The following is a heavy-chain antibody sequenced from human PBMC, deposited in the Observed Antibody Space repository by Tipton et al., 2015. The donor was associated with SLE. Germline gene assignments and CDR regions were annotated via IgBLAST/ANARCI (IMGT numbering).Heavy chain of an antibody. D-gene: IGHD4-17*01. Sequence: TLSLTCTVSGRSFMSTSYYWAWIRQPPGRGLEWIGSIYYTGSTFYNPSLESRVTISIDTSQKQFSLKLNSVTAADTAVYYCARDVEDLRSSPPAHGFDIWGQGTMVTVSS. J-gene: IGHJ3*02. V-gene: IGHV4-39*07. CDR3: ARDVEDLRSSPPAHGFDI. CDR1: GRSFMSTSYY. CDR2: IYYTGST.